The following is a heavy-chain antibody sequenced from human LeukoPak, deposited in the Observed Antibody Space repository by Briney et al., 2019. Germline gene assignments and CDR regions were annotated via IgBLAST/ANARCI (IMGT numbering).Heavy chain of an antibody. J-gene: IGHJ4*02. Sequence: ASVKVSCKASGYTFTSYDINWVRQATGQGLEWMGWMNPNSGNTGYAQKFQGRVTMTRNTSISTAYMELSSLRSEDTAVYYCARGMGIQLWLRGHFVKYYFDYWGQGTLVTVSS. V-gene: IGHV1-8*01. CDR2: MNPNSGNT. CDR1: GYTFTSYD. D-gene: IGHD5-18*01. CDR3: ARGMGIQLWLRGHFVKYYFDY.